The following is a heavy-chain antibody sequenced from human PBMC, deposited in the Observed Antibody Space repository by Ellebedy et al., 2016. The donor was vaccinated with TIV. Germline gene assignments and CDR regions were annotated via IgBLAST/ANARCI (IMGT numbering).Heavy chain of an antibody. D-gene: IGHD3-10*01. CDR1: GFNFSTYA. V-gene: IGHV3-64*05. J-gene: IGHJ4*02. CDR3: VRSHGSGSYFDY. Sequence: GGSLRLSCSASGFNFSTYAIHWVRQAPGKGLKYVSAISSDGGTTYYADSVKGRFTISRDNSKNTVYVEMSSLRPEDTAVYYCVRSHGSGSYFDYWGQGTLVTVSS. CDR2: ISSDGGTT.